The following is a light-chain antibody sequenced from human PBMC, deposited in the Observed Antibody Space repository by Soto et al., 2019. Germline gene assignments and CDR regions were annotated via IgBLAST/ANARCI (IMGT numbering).Light chain of an antibody. CDR3: QQANSFPLT. CDR2: AAS. Sequence: DIQMTQSPSSVSASVGDRVTITCRASQGISDWLAWYQQKPGKAPKLLIYAASTLQSGVPSRFSGSGSGTGFTLNIRSLQPEDFETYYCQQANSFPLTFGGGAKVDIK. CDR1: QGISDW. V-gene: IGKV1-12*01. J-gene: IGKJ4*01.